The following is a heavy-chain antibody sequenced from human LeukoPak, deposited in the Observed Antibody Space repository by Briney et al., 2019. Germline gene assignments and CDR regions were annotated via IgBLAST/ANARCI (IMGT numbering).Heavy chain of an antibody. CDR3: ARSQSGVFDV. CDR1: GFTFSNYW. V-gene: IGHV3-74*01. D-gene: IGHD2-8*01. Sequence: QSGGSLRISCVASGFTFSNYWMQWVRQVPGKGLVWVSRLNGDGTNIIYADSVKGRFTISRDNAENTLYLQMNSLRAEDTALYYCARSQSGVFDVWGQGTMVTVSS. J-gene: IGHJ3*01. CDR2: LNGDGTNI.